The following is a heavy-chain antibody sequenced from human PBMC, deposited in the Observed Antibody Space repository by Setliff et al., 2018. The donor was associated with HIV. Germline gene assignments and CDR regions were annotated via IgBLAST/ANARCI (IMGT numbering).Heavy chain of an antibody. CDR1: GDSISSGGHY. CDR2: IHYSGST. D-gene: IGHD3-22*01. Sequence: PSETLSLTCSVSGDSISSGGHYWSWIRQSPGKGLEWIGYIHYSGSTYFNPSLKSRVSISTDTSKNQFSLKLTSVTAADTAVYYCASRDTSRYYLFDYWGQGTLVTVSS. J-gene: IGHJ4*02. CDR3: ASRDTSRYYLFDY. V-gene: IGHV4-30-4*08.